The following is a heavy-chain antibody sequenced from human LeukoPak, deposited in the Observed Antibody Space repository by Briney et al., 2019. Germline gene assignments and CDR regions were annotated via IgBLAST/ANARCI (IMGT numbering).Heavy chain of an antibody. CDR3: AKELGNIAARRPETAY. CDR2: ISGSAGST. Sequence: GGSLRLSWAASGFTFSSYSMSWVRQAPGKGLEWVSAISGSAGSTYYADSEKRRFPISRDNSKITLYLQMNSLRAEDTSVYYCAKELGNIAARRPETAYWRQGTQVTVPS. J-gene: IGHJ4*02. V-gene: IGHV3-23*01. CDR1: GFTFSSYS. D-gene: IGHD6-6*01.